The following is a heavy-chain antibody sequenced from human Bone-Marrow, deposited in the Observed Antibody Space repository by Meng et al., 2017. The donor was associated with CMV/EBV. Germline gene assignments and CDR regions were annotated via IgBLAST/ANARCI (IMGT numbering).Heavy chain of an antibody. Sequence: GESLKISCAASGFIFRTYAMHWVRQAPGKGLEWVTLIAYDGSNKYYADSVKGRFTISRDNSKNTLYLQMNSLRAEDTAVYYCARGKGSYVADDYGMDVWGPGTTVTVSS. CDR1: GFIFRTYA. D-gene: IGHD3-10*02. CDR3: ARGKGSYVADDYGMDV. J-gene: IGHJ6*02. CDR2: IAYDGSNK. V-gene: IGHV3-30*04.